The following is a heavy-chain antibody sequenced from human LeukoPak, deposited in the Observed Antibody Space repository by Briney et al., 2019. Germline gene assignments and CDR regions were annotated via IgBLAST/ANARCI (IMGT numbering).Heavy chain of an antibody. V-gene: IGHV1-2*04. D-gene: IGHD3-10*01. Sequence: ASVKVSCKASGYTFTGYYMHWVRQAPGQGLEWMGWINPNSGGTNYAQKFQGWVTMTRDTSISTAYMELSRLRSDDTAVYYCARDRLDYYGSGSPWDGMDVWGQGTTVTVSS. CDR3: ARDRLDYYGSGSPWDGMDV. CDR1: GYTFTGYY. J-gene: IGHJ6*02. CDR2: INPNSGGT.